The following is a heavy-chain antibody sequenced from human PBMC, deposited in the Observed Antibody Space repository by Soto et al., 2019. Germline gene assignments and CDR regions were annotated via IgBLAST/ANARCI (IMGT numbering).Heavy chain of an antibody. D-gene: IGHD3-9*01. CDR3: ARDSIGQSYYDILTGYYKPTNYYYYGMDV. J-gene: IGHJ6*02. CDR1: GGSISSGSYY. Sequence: QSQTLSLTCTVSGGSISSGSYYWSWIRQHPGKGLEWIGYIYYSGSTYYNPSLKSRVTISVDTSKNQFSLKLSSVTAADTAVYYCARDSIGQSYYDILTGYYKPTNYYYYGMDVWGQGTTVTVSS. V-gene: IGHV4-31*03. CDR2: IYYSGST.